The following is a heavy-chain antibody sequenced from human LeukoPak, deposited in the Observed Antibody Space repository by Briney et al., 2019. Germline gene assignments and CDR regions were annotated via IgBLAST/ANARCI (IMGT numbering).Heavy chain of an antibody. V-gene: IGHV1-18*01. Sequence: ASVKVSCKASGYTFTSYGISWVRQAPGQGLEWMGWISAYNGNTNYAQKLQGRVTMTTDTSTSTAYMELRSLRSDDTAVYYSARGVLRFLEWLSVLDAFDIWGQGTMVTVSS. CDR3: ARGVLRFLEWLSVLDAFDI. J-gene: IGHJ3*02. D-gene: IGHD3-3*01. CDR2: ISAYNGNT. CDR1: GYTFTSYG.